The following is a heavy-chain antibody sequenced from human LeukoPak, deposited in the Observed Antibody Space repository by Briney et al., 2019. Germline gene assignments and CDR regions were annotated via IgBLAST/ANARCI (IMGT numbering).Heavy chain of an antibody. Sequence: SGGSLRLSCAASGFTFSSYAVHWVRQTPGKGLEWVAVITYDGNNKNYADSVKGRFTISRDNSKNTVYLQMNSLRVEDTAVYYCARDLIGMDVWGQGTTVTVSS. D-gene: IGHD3-16*01. CDR2: ITYDGNNK. CDR1: GFTFSSYA. CDR3: ARDLIGMDV. V-gene: IGHV3-30-3*01. J-gene: IGHJ6*02.